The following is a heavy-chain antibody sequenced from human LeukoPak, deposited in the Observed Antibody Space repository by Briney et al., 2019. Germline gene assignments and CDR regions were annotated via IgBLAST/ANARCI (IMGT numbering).Heavy chain of an antibody. CDR2: ISGSGGST. J-gene: IGHJ4*02. Sequence: GGSLRLSCAASGFTFSSYAMSWVRQAPGKGLEWVSAISGSGGSTYYADSVEGRFTISRDNSKRALYLQMNSLTAEDTAVYYCAKDPYAILTGYRYYFDYWGQGTLVTVSS. CDR3: AKDPYAILTGYRYYFDY. V-gene: IGHV3-23*01. D-gene: IGHD3-9*01. CDR1: GFTFSSYA.